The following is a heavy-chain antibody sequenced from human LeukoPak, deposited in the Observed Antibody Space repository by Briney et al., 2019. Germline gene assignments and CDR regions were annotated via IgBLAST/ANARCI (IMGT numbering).Heavy chain of an antibody. J-gene: IGHJ4*02. CDR3: ARDQIAVAGPFDY. CDR2: INPYNGNT. D-gene: IGHD6-19*01. CDR1: GYTFTSYG. Sequence: ASVTVSFKASGYTFTSYGFSWLRQAPGQGLEWMGWINPYNGNTNSAQELQGRLTMTTDTSTSTAYMELRSLRSDDTAVYYCARDQIAVAGPFDYGGQGTLVTVS. V-gene: IGHV1-18*01.